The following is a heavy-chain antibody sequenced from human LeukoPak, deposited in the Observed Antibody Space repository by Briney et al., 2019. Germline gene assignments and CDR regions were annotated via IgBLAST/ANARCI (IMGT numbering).Heavy chain of an antibody. CDR2: ISAYNGNT. Sequence: ASVKVSCKASGYTFTNYDISWVRQAPGQGLEWMGWISAYNGNTNYAQKLQGRVTMTTDTSTSTAYMELRSLRSEDTAVYYCTRETSSRYFDYWGQGTLVTVSS. CDR3: TRETSSRYFDY. CDR1: GYTFTNYD. V-gene: IGHV1-18*01. J-gene: IGHJ4*02.